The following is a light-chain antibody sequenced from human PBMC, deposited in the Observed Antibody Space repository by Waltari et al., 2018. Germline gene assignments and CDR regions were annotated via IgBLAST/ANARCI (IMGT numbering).Light chain of an antibody. CDR2: DVS. J-gene: IGLJ3*02. V-gene: IGLV2-14*01. CDR3: SSYTSSSTWV. CDR1: SSAVGGFKY. Sequence: QSALTKPASVSGSPGQSITISCTGTSSAVGGFKYVSWYQQHPGKAPKVMIYDVSKLPSMVANRFSVTKSSTTASLPISGRQAEDDADYYCSSYTSSSTWVFGGGTKLTVL.